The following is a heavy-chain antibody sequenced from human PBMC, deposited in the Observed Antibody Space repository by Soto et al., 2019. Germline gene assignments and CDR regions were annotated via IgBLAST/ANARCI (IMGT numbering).Heavy chain of an antibody. CDR3: ARGARYYGSGTYNWFDP. Sequence: PSETLDLTCTVSGGSISSGDYYWSWIRQPPGKGLEWIGYIYYSGSTYYNPSLKSRVTISVDTSKNQFSLELSSVTAADTAVYYCARGARYYGSGTYNWFDPWGQGT. J-gene: IGHJ5*02. V-gene: IGHV4-30-4*01. CDR1: GGSISSGDYY. CDR2: IYYSGST. D-gene: IGHD3-10*01.